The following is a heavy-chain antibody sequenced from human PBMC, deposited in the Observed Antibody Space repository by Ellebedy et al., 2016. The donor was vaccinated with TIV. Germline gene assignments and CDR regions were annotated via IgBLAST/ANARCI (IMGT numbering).Heavy chain of an antibody. D-gene: IGHD2-15*01. CDR2: ISYDGSNK. V-gene: IGHV3-30-3*01. CDR3: ARDPMGGYYYYGMDV. CDR1: GFTFSSYA. J-gene: IGHJ6*02. Sequence: GESLKISXAASGFTFSSYAMHWVRQAPGKGLEWVAVISYDGSNKYYADSVKGRFTISRDNSKNTLYLQMNSLRAEDTAVYYCARDPMGGYYYYGMDVWGQGTTVTVSS.